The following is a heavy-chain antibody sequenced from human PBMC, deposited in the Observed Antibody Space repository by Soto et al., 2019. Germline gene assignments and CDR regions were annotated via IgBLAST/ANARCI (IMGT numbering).Heavy chain of an antibody. Sequence: GGSLRLSCAAAGCTFSSYGRNWVRQDPGKGLEWVAVLWYDGSNENYADSVKGRFTISRDNSKNTLYLQMNSLRAEDTAVYYCARSSLEWLLLFDFWGQGTQVTVSS. CDR3: ARSSLEWLLLFDF. J-gene: IGHJ4*02. V-gene: IGHV3-33*01. CDR2: LWYDGSNE. D-gene: IGHD3-3*01. CDR1: GCTFSSYG.